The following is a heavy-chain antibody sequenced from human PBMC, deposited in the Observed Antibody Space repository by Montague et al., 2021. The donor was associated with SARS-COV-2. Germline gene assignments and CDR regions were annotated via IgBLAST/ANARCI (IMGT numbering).Heavy chain of an antibody. V-gene: IGHV3-21*06. Sequence: SLRLSCAASGFTFNSYTMNWVRQAPGKGLEWVASISGSGADIYYAPSLKGRFTISIDNASNSLFLQIRSLRADDTALYSCARWRWQQSEFDYWGQGTLVTVSS. CDR1: GFTFNSYT. CDR2: ISGSGADI. D-gene: IGHD5-24*01. CDR3: ARWRWQQSEFDY. J-gene: IGHJ4*02.